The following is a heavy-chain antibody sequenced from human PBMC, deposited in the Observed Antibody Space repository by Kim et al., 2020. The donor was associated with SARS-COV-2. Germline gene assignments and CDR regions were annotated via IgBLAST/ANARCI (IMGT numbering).Heavy chain of an antibody. D-gene: IGHD1-26*01. CDR3: AKLGPRENSDSPDY. CDR1: GFTFSTYA. V-gene: IGHV3-23*01. CDR2: ISGSGGRT. Sequence: GGSLRLSCAASGFTFSTYAMIWLRQAPGKGLEWVSVISGSGGRTYYADSVKGRFTISRDNSKNTLYVQMNSLRAEDTAVYYCAKLGPRENSDSPDYWGQGTLVTVSS. J-gene: IGHJ4*02.